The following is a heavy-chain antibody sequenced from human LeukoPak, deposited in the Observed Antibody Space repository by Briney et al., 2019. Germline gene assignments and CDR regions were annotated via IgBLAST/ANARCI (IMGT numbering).Heavy chain of an antibody. J-gene: IGHJ4*02. Sequence: PGRSLRISCAASGFTFSSYEMNWVRQAPGKGLEWVSQISSSGGTKYYADSVKGRFTISRDNAKNSVYLQMNTLRAEDTAVYYCARGDTVMVTAVAGTGVDLDYWGQGTLVTVSS. CDR1: GFTFSSYE. V-gene: IGHV3-48*03. CDR3: ARGDTVMVTAVAGTGVDLDY. D-gene: IGHD6-19*01. CDR2: ISSSGGTK.